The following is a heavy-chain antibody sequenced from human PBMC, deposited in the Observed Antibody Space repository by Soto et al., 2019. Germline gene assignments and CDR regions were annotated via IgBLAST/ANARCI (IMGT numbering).Heavy chain of an antibody. CDR2: INSDGSST. D-gene: IGHD5-18*01. J-gene: IGHJ4*02. V-gene: IGHV3-74*01. CDR3: LSSTYGYVGNN. CDR1: GFTFSSYW. Sequence: EVQLVESGGGLVQPGGSLRLSCAASGFTFSSYWMHWVRQPPGKGLVWVSRINSDGSSTSYAESVKGRFTISRDNAKNTLFLQMNSVGVEDTAVYYCLSSTYGYVGNNWGQGTRVTVSS.